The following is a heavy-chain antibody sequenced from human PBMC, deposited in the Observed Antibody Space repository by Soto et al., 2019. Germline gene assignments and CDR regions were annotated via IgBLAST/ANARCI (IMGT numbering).Heavy chain of an antibody. J-gene: IGHJ4*02. Sequence: SVKVSCKASGGTFSSYAISWVRQAPGQGLEWMGGIIPIFGTANYAQKFQGRATITADESTSTAYMELSSLRSEDTAVYYCARGGDYGDYVCDYWGQGTLVTVSS. D-gene: IGHD4-17*01. CDR2: IIPIFGTA. V-gene: IGHV1-69*13. CDR3: ARGGDYGDYVCDY. CDR1: GGTFSSYA.